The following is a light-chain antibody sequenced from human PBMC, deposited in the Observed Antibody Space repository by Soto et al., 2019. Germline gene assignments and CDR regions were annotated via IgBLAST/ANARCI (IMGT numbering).Light chain of an antibody. Sequence: EIVLTHSPGTLSFSPWQRATLSCGTSQSVSSSYLAWYQQKPGQAPRLLIHSASSRATGIPDRFSGSGSGTDFTLTISRLEPEDFAVYYCQQYSSSPLTFGGGTKVDIK. CDR2: SAS. J-gene: IGKJ4*01. CDR1: QSVSSSY. CDR3: QQYSSSPLT. V-gene: IGKV3-20*01.